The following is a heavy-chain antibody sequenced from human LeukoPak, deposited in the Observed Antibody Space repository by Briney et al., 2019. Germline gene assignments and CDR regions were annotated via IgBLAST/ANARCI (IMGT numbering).Heavy chain of an antibody. D-gene: IGHD3-22*01. V-gene: IGHV3-23*01. CDR1: GFTFSDYY. CDR2: ISGSGGST. CDR3: AKRTLLDSSGYQFDY. J-gene: IGHJ4*02. Sequence: GGSLRLSCAASGFTFSDYYMSWIRQVPGKGLEWVSAISGSGGSTYYADSVKGRFTISRDNSKNMLYLQMNSLRAEDTAVYYCAKRTLLDSSGYQFDYWGQGTLVTVSS.